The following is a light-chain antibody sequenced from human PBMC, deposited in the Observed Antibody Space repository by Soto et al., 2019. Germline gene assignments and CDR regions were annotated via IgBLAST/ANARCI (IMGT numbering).Light chain of an antibody. CDR3: QHYASSPPT. CDR1: QSVSNNY. CDR2: GAS. J-gene: IGKJ1*01. V-gene: IGKV3-20*01. Sequence: EVVLTQSPGTLSLSPRERATLSCRASQSVSNNYLAWYQHKPGQAPRLLIYGASNRAPSIPDRFSGSGSGPDFTLTISRLEPEDFAVYYCQHYASSPPTFGQGTLVEVK.